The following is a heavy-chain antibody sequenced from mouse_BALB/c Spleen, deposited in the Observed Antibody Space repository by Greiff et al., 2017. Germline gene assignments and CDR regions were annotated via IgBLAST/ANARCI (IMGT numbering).Heavy chain of an antibody. CDR2: ISSGSSTI. D-gene: IGHD2-2*01. CDR3: AIDVYGSFCAY. CDR1: GFTFSSFG. J-gene: IGHJ3*01. V-gene: IGHV5-17*02. Sequence: EVLLVESGGGLVQPGGSRKLSCAASGFTFSSFGMHWVRQAPEKGLEWVAYISSGSSTIYYADTVKGRFTISSDNPKNTLFLQMTSLRSEDTAMYYGAIDVYGSFCAYWGQGNLVTVSA.